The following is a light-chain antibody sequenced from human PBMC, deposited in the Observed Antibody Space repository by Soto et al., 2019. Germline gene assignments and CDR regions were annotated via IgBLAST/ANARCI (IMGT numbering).Light chain of an antibody. J-gene: IGKJ4*01. Sequence: EVVLTQSPATLSLSPGERATLSCRASQSVSSTYLAWYQQQPGQAPRLLMSGTSNRATGIPARFSGSGSGADFTLTISSLEPEDFALYYCQQHINWPLTFGGGTKVEIK. CDR1: QSVSSTY. CDR3: QQHINWPLT. V-gene: IGKV3-11*01. CDR2: GTS.